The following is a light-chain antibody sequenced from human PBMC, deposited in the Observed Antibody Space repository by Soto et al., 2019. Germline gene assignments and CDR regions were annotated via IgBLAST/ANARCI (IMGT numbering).Light chain of an antibody. CDR3: QQRSNWIT. CDR1: QSVSSF. J-gene: IGKJ4*01. V-gene: IGKV3-11*01. CDR2: DAS. Sequence: EIVLTQSPATLSLSPGERATLSCRASQSVSSFLAWYQQKPGQAPRLLIYDASNRDTGIPARFSGSGSGTDFTLTISSLEPEAVAVYYCQQRSNWITFGGGTKVEIK.